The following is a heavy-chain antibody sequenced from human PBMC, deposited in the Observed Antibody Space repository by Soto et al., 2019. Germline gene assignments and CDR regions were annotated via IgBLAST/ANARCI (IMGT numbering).Heavy chain of an antibody. CDR1: GFTFSSYG. CDR2: ISYDGSNK. CDR3: AKDKRAVVVTAPFDY. V-gene: IGHV3-30*18. D-gene: IGHD2-21*02. Sequence: VQLVESGGGMVQPGRSLRLSCAASGFTFSSYGMHWVRQAPGKGLEWVAVISYDGSNKYYADSVKGRFTISRDNSKNTLYLQMNSLRAEDTAVYYCAKDKRAVVVTAPFDYWGQGTLVTVSS. J-gene: IGHJ4*02.